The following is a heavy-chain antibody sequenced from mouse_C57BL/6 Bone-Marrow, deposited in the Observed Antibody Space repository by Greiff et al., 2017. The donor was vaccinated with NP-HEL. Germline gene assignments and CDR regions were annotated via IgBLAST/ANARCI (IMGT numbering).Heavy chain of an antibody. CDR3: ARSGNFHTDY. D-gene: IGHD3-1*01. Sequence: QVQLQQPGAELVKPGASVKLSCKASGYTFTSYWMQWVKQRPGQGLEWIGEIDPSDSYTNYNQKFKGKATLTVDTSSSTAFMQLSSLASEDSAVYDCARSGNFHTDYGGQGTTLTVSS. J-gene: IGHJ2*01. CDR2: IDPSDSYT. V-gene: IGHV1-50*01. CDR1: GYTFTSYW.